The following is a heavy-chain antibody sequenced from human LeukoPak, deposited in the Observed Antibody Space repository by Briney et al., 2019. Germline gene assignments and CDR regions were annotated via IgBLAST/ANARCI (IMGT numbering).Heavy chain of an antibody. CDR3: ARDRSGSYPNWFDP. J-gene: IGHJ5*02. CDR1: GFTFNTYG. D-gene: IGHD3-10*01. Sequence: GGSLRLSCAAYGFTFNTYGMNWVRQAPGKGLEWVAVIWYDGSIKYYADSVKGRFTTSRDNSKNTMYLQMNSLRAEDTALYYCARDRSGSYPNWFDPWGQGTLVTVSS. CDR2: IWYDGSIK. V-gene: IGHV3-33*01.